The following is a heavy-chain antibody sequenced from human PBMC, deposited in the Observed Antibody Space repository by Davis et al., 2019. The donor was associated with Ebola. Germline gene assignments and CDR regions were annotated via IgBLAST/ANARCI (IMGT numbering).Heavy chain of an antibody. CDR2: IRYDGSNK. V-gene: IGHV3-33*01. D-gene: IGHD3-22*01. J-gene: IGHJ4*02. CDR1: GFPFSSYR. CDR3: ARVGSSGAPDY. Sequence: GESLKIPCAASGFPFSSYRLHWVRQAPGKGLEWVAVIRYDGSNKYNADSVKGRFTISRDNSKKTLYLQMNSLSAEDTAVYYCARVGSSGAPDYWGQGTMVTVSS.